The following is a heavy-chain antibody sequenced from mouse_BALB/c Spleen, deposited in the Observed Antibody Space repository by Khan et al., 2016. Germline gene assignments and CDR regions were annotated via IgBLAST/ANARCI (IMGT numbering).Heavy chain of an antibody. J-gene: IGHJ2*01. Sequence: QVQLQQSGAELMKPGASVKISCKATGYTFSSYWLEWIKQRPGHGLEWIGDILPGSGSIKSNERFKDKATFTADTSSNTAYLHLSSLTSEDSAVYYCARGNDWGQGTTLTVSS. V-gene: IGHV1-9*01. CDR1: GYTFSSYW. CDR2: ILPGSGSI. CDR3: ARGND.